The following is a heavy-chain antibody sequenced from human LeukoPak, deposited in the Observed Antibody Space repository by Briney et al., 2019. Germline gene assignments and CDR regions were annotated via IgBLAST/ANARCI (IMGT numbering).Heavy chain of an antibody. Sequence: SETLSLTCTVSGASITSYYWSWIRQPPGKGLEWIGYIYYSGSTTYKPSLKSRVTISVDTSKNQFSLKLSSVTAADTAVYYCARVVLPPGGAFDIWGQGTMVTVSS. CDR1: GASITSYY. D-gene: IGHD2/OR15-2a*01. CDR2: IYYSGST. V-gene: IGHV4-59*08. CDR3: ARVVLPPGGAFDI. J-gene: IGHJ3*02.